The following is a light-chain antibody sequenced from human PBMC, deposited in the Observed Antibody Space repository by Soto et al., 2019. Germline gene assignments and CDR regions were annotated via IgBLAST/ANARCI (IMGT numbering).Light chain of an antibody. V-gene: IGLV2-23*02. CDR1: SGDVGNFNL. Sequence: QFALTQPASVSGSPGQSITISCTGTSGDVGNFNLVSWYQHHPGKAPNLIISEVSKRPSGVSNRFSGSKSGNTASLTIFGLQAEDEADYYCCSYAGGSIYVLFGGGTKLTVL. CDR2: EVS. J-gene: IGLJ2*01. CDR3: CSYAGGSIYVL.